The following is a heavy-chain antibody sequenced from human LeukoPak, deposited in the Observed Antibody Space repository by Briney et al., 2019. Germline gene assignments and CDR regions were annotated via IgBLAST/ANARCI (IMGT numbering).Heavy chain of an antibody. CDR1: GYTFTGYY. CDR2: INPNSGGT. V-gene: IGHV1-2*02. CDR3: ARDFLEDYDFWSGPNDAFDI. D-gene: IGHD3-3*01. J-gene: IGHJ3*02. Sequence: ASVKVSCKASGYTFTGYYMHWVRQAPGQGLEWMGWINPNSGGTNYAQKFQGRVTMTRDTSISTAYMELSRLRSDDTAVYYCARDFLEDYDFWSGPNDAFDIWGQGTMVTVSS.